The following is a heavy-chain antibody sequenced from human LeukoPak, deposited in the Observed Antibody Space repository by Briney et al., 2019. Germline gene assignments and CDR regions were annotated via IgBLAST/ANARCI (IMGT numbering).Heavy chain of an antibody. V-gene: IGHV3-33*08. J-gene: IGHJ4*02. D-gene: IGHD6-13*01. CDR1: GFTFSSYG. Sequence: GGSLRLSCAASGFTFSSYGMHWVRQAPGKGLEWVAVIWYDGSNKYYADSVKGRFTISRDNSKNTLYLQMNSLRAEDTAVYYCARADSDRGYSSSWYLFDYCGQGTLVTVSS. CDR3: ARADSDRGYSSSWYLFDY. CDR2: IWYDGSNK.